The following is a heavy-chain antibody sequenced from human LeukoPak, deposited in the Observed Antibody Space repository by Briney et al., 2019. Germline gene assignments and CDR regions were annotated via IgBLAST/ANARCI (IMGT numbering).Heavy chain of an antibody. D-gene: IGHD2-2*01. V-gene: IGHV3-48*03. CDR2: ISNDANTI. J-gene: IGHJ4*02. Sequence: PGGSLRLSCVASGFTFSNHEMNWVRQAPGKGLEWLSDISNDANTIYYADSVRGRFSISRDNAKNSLFLQLNSPSAEDTAIYYCARGLRRGFCSSASCSVFDYWGQGTLVTVSS. CDR3: ARGLRRGFCSSASCSVFDY. CDR1: GFTFSNHE.